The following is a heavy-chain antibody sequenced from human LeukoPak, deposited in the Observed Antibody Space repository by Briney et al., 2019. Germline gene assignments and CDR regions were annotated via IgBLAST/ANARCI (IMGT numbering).Heavy chain of an antibody. CDR3: ARSDQLRWFGEPRRPFYYGMDV. CDR1: GYSFTDYW. Sequence: GESLKISCQTAGYSFTDYWIGWVRQMPGKGLEWMGIIYTGDSDTRYSPSFQGQVTISADKSIRTAYLQWSLKASDTAIYYCARSDQLRWFGEPRRPFYYGMDVWGQGTTVTVS. V-gene: IGHV5-51*01. J-gene: IGHJ6*02. D-gene: IGHD3-10*01. CDR2: IYTGDSDT.